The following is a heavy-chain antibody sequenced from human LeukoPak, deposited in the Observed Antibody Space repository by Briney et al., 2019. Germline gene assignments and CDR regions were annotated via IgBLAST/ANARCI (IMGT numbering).Heavy chain of an antibody. CDR1: GYTFTSYD. Sequence: ASVKVSCKASGYTFTSYDINWVRQATGQGLEWMGWMNPNSGNTGYAQKFQGRVTMTRNTSISTAYMELSSLRSEDTAVYYCARGKRRGYSGYDPLDYWGQGTLVTVPS. CDR2: MNPNSGNT. D-gene: IGHD5-12*01. V-gene: IGHV1-8*01. CDR3: ARGKRRGYSGYDPLDY. J-gene: IGHJ4*02.